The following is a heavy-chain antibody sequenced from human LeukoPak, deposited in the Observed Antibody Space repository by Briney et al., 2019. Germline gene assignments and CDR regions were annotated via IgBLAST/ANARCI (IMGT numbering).Heavy chain of an antibody. V-gene: IGHV3-74*03. J-gene: IGHJ4*02. CDR3: ARLRGLYSGTYRYQTAFEY. CDR1: GFTFSNYW. CDR2: INIDGTST. Sequence: GGSLRLSCAASGFTFSNYWMHWVRQVPGKGLVCVSRINIDGTSTTYADSVKGRFTVSRDNAKNSLYLQMNSLRVEDTSVYYCARLRGLYSGTYRYQTAFEYWGQGSLLTVSS. D-gene: IGHD1-26*01.